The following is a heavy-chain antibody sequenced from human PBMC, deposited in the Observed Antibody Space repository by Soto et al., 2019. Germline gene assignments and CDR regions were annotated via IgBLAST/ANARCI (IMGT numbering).Heavy chain of an antibody. D-gene: IGHD3-3*01. J-gene: IGHJ5*02. CDR3: ASETAEKFSKRLDFWRGPFDP. CDR1: GGSISSGDYY. Sequence: QVQLQESGPGLVKPSQTLSLTCTVSGGSISSGDYYWSWIRQPPGKGLEWIGYIYYSGSTYYNPSLKSRVTISVDTSKNQFSLKLSSVTAADTAVYYCASETAEKFSKRLDFWRGPFDPWGQGTLVTVSS. CDR2: IYYSGST. V-gene: IGHV4-30-4*01.